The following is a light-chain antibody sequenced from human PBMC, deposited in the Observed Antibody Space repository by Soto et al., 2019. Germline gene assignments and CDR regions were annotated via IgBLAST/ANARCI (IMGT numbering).Light chain of an antibody. CDR3: QQFSSYPLT. CDR1: QSVSSSY. V-gene: IGKV3-20*01. J-gene: IGKJ4*01. Sequence: EIVLTQSPGTLSLSPGERATLSCRAIQSVSSSYLAWYQQKPGQAPRLLIYGASSRATGIPDRFSGSGSGTDFTLTISSLDPEDFAVYYCQQFSSYPLTFGGGTKVDIK. CDR2: GAS.